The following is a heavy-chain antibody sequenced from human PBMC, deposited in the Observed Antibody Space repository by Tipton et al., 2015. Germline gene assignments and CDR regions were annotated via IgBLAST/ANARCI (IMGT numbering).Heavy chain of an antibody. J-gene: IGHJ1*01. V-gene: IGHV4-38-2*01. D-gene: IGHD3-22*01. CDR2: INHGGST. CDR1: GYSISSGYY. Sequence: LRLSCAVSGYSISSGYYWGWIRQPPGKGLEWIGEINHGGSTNYNPSLKSRVAMSMDTSKNQFSLKLSSVIAADTAVYYCARASIIQGYYHDSSRYYLFNSWGQGTLVTVSS. CDR3: ARASIIQGYYHDSSRYYLFNS.